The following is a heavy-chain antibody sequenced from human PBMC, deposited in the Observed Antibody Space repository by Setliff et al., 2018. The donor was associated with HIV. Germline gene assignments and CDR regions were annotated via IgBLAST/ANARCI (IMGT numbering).Heavy chain of an antibody. J-gene: IGHJ6*03. CDR3: ARGNYDTSDYYTNFYYYYMDV. CDR2: VYYSGST. V-gene: IGHV4-59*01. CDR1: SDPISTYY. Sequence: PSETLSLTCTVSSDPISTYYWSWVRKPPGKGLEWIGYVYYSGSTSYSPSLRGRVTMSVDPSKNQFSLKLNSVTAADTAIYYCARGNYDTSDYYTNFYYYYMDVWGKGTAVTVSS. D-gene: IGHD3-22*01.